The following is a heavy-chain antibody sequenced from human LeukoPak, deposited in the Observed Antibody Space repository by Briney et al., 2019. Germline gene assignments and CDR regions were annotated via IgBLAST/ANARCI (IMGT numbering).Heavy chain of an antibody. J-gene: IGHJ4*02. V-gene: IGHV3-48*01. CDR2: ITSSGSVL. D-gene: IGHD1-26*01. CDR3: ARDWASPGPTTI. Sequence: GGSPRLSCAASGFTFSTNSMSWVRQAPGKGLEWVSYITSSGSVLHYSDSVRGRFTISRDNAKSSLYLQMNSLRAEDTAIYYCARDWASPGPTTIWGQGTLVTVSS. CDR1: GFTFSTNS.